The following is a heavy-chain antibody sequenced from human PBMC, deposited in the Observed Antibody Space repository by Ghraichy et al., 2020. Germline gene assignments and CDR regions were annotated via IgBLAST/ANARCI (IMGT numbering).Heavy chain of an antibody. V-gene: IGHV3-21*01. CDR2: ISSSSSYI. J-gene: IGHJ6*02. Sequence: GGSLRLSCAASGFTFSSYSMNWVRQAPGKGLEWVSSISSSSSYIYYADSVKGRFTISRDNAKNSLYLQMNSLRAEDTAVYYCARLGEGITIFGVDYYYYGMDVWGQGTTVTVSS. CDR1: GFTFSSYS. D-gene: IGHD3-3*01. CDR3: ARLGEGITIFGVDYYYYGMDV.